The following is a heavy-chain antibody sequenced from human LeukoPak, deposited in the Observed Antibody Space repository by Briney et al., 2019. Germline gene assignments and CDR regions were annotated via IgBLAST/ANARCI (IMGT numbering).Heavy chain of an antibody. CDR1: GFSFGDYD. J-gene: IGHJ4*02. V-gene: IGHV3-20*04. CDR3: ATLTVLPAATIDAPTGTGDY. D-gene: IGHD2-2*01. Sequence: PGGSLRLSCAASGFSFGDYDMSWVRQAPGKGLEWVSGINWNGAGTGYADSVKGRFTISRDNAKNSLYLQMNSLKTEDTGVYYCATLTVLPAATIDAPTGTGDYWGQGTLVTVSS. CDR2: INWNGAGT.